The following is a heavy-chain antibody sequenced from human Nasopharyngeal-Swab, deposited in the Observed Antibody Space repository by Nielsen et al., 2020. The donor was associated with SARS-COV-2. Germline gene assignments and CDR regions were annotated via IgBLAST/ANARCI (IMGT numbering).Heavy chain of an antibody. CDR3: ARRGDYIWGSYRKPIDY. V-gene: IGHV4-34*01. J-gene: IGHJ4*02. D-gene: IGHD3-16*02. CDR2: INHSGST. Sequence: PGKGLEWIGEINHSGSTNYNPSLKSRVTISVDTSKNQFSLKLSSVTAADTAVHYCARRGDYIWGSYRKPIDYWGQGTLVTVSS.